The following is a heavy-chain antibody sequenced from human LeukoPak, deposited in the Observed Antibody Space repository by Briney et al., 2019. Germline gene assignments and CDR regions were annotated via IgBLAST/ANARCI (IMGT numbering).Heavy chain of an antibody. Sequence: SETLSLTCTVSGGSISSYYWSWIRQPPGKGLEWIGYVYYSGSTNYNPSLKSRVTISVDTSKNQFSLKLSSVTAADTAVYYCARGHCSSTSCRSAPNWFDPWGQGTLVTVSS. CDR2: VYYSGST. J-gene: IGHJ5*02. V-gene: IGHV4-59*01. CDR1: GGSISSYY. D-gene: IGHD2-2*01. CDR3: ARGHCSSTSCRSAPNWFDP.